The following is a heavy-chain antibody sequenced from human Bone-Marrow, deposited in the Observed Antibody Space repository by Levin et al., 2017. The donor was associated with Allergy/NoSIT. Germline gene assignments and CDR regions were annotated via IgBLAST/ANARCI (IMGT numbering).Heavy chain of an antibody. V-gene: IGHV1-8*01. Sequence: GESLKISCKASGYTFTSYDINWVRQATGQGLEWMGWMNPNSGNTGYAQKFQGRVTMTRNTSISTAYMELSSLRSEDTAVYYCATPGGCSGGSCYSGWFDPWGQGTLVTVSS. CDR1: GYTFTSYD. D-gene: IGHD2-15*01. CDR2: MNPNSGNT. CDR3: ATPGGCSGGSCYSGWFDP. J-gene: IGHJ5*02.